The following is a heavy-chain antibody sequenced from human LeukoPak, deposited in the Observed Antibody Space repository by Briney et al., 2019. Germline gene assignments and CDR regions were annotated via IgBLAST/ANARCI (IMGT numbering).Heavy chain of an antibody. CDR2: IYYSGST. J-gene: IGHJ5*02. D-gene: IGHD6-13*01. V-gene: IGHV4-39*07. Sequence: PSETLSLTCTVSGGSISSGSYYWVWIRQPPGKGLEWIGSIYYSGSTYYNPPLKSRATMSVDTSKNQFSLKLSSVTAADTAVYHCARDGQQLVRGDWLDTWGQGTLVTVSS. CDR1: GGSISSGSYY. CDR3: ARDGQQLVRGDWLDT.